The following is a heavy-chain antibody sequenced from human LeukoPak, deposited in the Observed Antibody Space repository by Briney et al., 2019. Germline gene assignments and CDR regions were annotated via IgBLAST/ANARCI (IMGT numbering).Heavy chain of an antibody. CDR1: GGTFSSYG. J-gene: IGHJ5*02. V-gene: IGHV1-69*06. Sequence: GASVKVSCMASGGTFSSYGISWVRQAPGQGLEWMGGIIPIFGTANYAQKFQGRVTITADKSTSTAYMELSSLRSEDTAVFYCARAADGSAWYGNLFDPWGQGTLVTVSS. CDR3: ARAADGSAWYGNLFDP. D-gene: IGHD6-19*01. CDR2: IIPIFGTA.